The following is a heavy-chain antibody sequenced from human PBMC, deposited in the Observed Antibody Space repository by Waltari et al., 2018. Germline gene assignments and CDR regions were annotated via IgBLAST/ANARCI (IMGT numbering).Heavy chain of an antibody. V-gene: IGHV3-11*01. Sequence: QVQLVESGGGLVKPGGSLRLSCTGSGSVVSSYYRSWFRQAPGRGLEWVSYISSGGMTRYYADSVKGRFTISRDNAKNSLYLEMNSLRAEDTAVYFCARDGQGGGLNYGPDVWGQGTTVNVSS. CDR3: ARDGQGGGLNYGPDV. J-gene: IGHJ6*02. D-gene: IGHD1-26*01. CDR1: GSVVSSYY. CDR2: ISSGGMTR.